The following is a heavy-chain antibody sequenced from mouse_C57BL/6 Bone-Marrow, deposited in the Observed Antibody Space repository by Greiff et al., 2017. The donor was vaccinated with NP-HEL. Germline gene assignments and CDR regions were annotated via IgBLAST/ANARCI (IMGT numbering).Heavy chain of an antibody. CDR1: GYTFTSYW. CDR2: IHPSDSDT. D-gene: IGHD2-3*01. J-gene: IGHJ2*01. CDR3: AIESHRYDGYYRYYFDY. Sequence: VQLQQPGADLVKPGASVKVSCKASGYTFTSYWMHWVKQRPGQGLEWIGRIHPSDSDTNYNQKFKGKATLTVDKSSSTAYMQLSSLTSEDSAVYYCAIESHRYDGYYRYYFDYWGQGTTLTVSS. V-gene: IGHV1-74*01.